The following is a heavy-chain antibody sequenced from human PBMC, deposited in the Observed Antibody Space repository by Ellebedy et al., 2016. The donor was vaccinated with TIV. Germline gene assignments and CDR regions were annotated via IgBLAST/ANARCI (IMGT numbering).Heavy chain of an antibody. CDR3: AKVQCPGRWSNCPLDV. CDR2: IEQDESEK. D-gene: IGHD5-24*01. Sequence: GESLKISCVASGFTFGNYWMDWVRQAPGKGLEWVANIEQDESEKYYVNSVKGRFTISRDNAKNSVFLQMNSLRAEDTATYYCAKVQCPGRWSNCPLDVWGQGTTVTVSS. CDR1: GFTFGNYW. J-gene: IGHJ6*02. V-gene: IGHV3-7*01.